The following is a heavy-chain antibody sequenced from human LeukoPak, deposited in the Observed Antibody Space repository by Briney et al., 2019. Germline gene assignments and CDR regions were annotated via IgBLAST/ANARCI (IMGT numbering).Heavy chain of an antibody. CDR2: IKSKTDGGTT. D-gene: IGHD2-15*01. J-gene: IGHJ4*02. CDR1: GFTFSNAW. Sequence: PGGSLRLSRAASGFTFSNAWMSWVRQAPGKGLEWVGRIKSKTDGGTTDYAAPVKGRFTISRDDSKNTLYLQMNSLKTEDTAVYYCTTEGIVVVVAAEDDFDYWGQGTLVTVSS. CDR3: TTEGIVVVVAAEDDFDY. V-gene: IGHV3-15*01.